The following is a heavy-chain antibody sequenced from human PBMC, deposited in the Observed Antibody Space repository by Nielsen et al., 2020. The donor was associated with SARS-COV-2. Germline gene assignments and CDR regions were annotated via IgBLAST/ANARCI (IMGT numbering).Heavy chain of an antibody. J-gene: IGHJ4*02. Sequence: SETLSLTCTVSGGSVSSSCYYWGWLRQPPGKGLEWIGSIYYRGSTYYNPSLKSRVTISVDTSKNQFSLKLNSVTAADTAVYYCASYWFDNYFDHWGQGSLVTVSS. CDR3: ASYWFDNYFDH. V-gene: IGHV4-39*07. D-gene: IGHD2-8*02. CDR1: GGSVSSSCYY. CDR2: IYYRGST.